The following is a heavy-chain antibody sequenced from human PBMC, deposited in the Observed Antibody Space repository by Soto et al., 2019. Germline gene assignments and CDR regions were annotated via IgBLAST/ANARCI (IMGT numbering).Heavy chain of an antibody. D-gene: IGHD3-10*01. CDR3: AKDGATEGKDY. CDR2: ISYDGSNK. V-gene: IGHV3-30*18. Sequence: QVQLVESGGGVVQPGRSLRLSCAAAGFTFSSYGMHWVRQAPGKGLEWVAVISYDGSNKYYADSVKGRFTISRDNSKNTLYLQMNSLRAEDTAVYYCAKDGATEGKDYWGQGTLVTVSS. CDR1: GFTFSSYG. J-gene: IGHJ4*02.